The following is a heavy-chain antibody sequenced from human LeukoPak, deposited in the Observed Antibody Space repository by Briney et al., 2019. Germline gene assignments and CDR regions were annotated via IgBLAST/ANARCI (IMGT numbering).Heavy chain of an antibody. CDR3: ARAWNFDY. V-gene: IGHV5-51*01. CDR1: GYSFTNYW. CDR2: INPSDSDT. Sequence: KDGESLKISCKGSGYSFTNYWIAWVRQMPGRGLEWMVIINPSDSDTRYSPSFQSQVTISADKSISTAYLQWSSLKASDSAMYYCARAWNFDYWGQGTLVTVSS. D-gene: IGHD1-1*01. J-gene: IGHJ4*02.